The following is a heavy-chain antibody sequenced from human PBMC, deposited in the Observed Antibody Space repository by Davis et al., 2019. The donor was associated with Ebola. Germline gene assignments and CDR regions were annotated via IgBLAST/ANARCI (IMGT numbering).Heavy chain of an antibody. CDR1: GYTFTSYG. V-gene: IGHV1-18*04. CDR3: AGQLTDNWLDP. CDR2: ISVHNGNT. D-gene: IGHD6-13*01. Sequence: ASVKVSCKASGYTFTSYGISWVRQAPGQGLEWMGWISVHNGNTIYVQKFQGRVTLTRDTSINTAYMEVSRLRSDDTALYYCAGQLTDNWLDPWGQGTLVTVSS. J-gene: IGHJ5*02.